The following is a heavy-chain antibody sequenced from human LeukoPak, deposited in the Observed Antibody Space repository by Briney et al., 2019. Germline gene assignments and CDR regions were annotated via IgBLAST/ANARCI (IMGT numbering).Heavy chain of an antibody. CDR2: IYYSGST. CDR3: ARHVRGYSYGYESGSFDY. V-gene: IGHV4-59*08. J-gene: IGHJ4*02. Sequence: PSETLSLTCTVSGGSISSYYWSWIRQPPGKGLEWIGYIYYSGSTNYNPSLKSRVTISVDTSKNQFPLKLSPVTAADTAVYYCARHVRGYSYGYESGSFDYWGQGTLVTVSS. D-gene: IGHD5-18*01. CDR1: GGSISSYY.